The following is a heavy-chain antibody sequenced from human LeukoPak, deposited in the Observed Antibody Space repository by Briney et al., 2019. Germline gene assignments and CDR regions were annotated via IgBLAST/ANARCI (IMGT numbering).Heavy chain of an antibody. CDR3: ARPSGYSYGYVPSYFDY. D-gene: IGHD5-18*01. V-gene: IGHV4-31*03. J-gene: IGHJ4*02. CDR1: GGSISSGGYY. CDR2: INHSGST. Sequence: SETLSLTCTVSGGSISSGGYYWSWIRQHPGKGLEWIGEINHSGSTNYNPSLKSRVTISVDTSKNQFSLKLSSVTAADTAVYYCARPSGYSYGYVPSYFDYWGQGTLVTVSS.